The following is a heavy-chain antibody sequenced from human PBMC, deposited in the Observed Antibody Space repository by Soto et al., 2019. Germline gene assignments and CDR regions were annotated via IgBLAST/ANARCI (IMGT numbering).Heavy chain of an antibody. CDR3: ARVGPTGWFDP. CDR2: INTKTGGT. CDR1: GYSFTDYY. J-gene: IGHJ5*02. V-gene: IGHV1-2*02. Sequence: QVHLVQSGAEVKKPGASVKVSCKASGYSFTDYYMHWVRQAPGQGLEWMGWINTKTGGTNYAQRVQGRVTMTGDTSINTAYMELSRLRCDDTAVYYCARVGPTGWFDPWGQGTVVTVSS.